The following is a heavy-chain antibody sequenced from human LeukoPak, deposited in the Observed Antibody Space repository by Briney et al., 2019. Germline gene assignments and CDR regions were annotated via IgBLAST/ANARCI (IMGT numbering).Heavy chain of an antibody. J-gene: IGHJ5*02. CDR1: GFTFSSYA. V-gene: IGHV3-23*01. CDR2: ISASGGST. Sequence: GGSLRLSCAASGFTFSSYAMSWVRQAPGKGLEWVSTISASGGSTYYADSVKGRFTISRDNSKNTLYLQMNSLRAEDTAVYYCAQDRFYYDSSGYYPNWFDPWGQGTLVTVSS. D-gene: IGHD3-22*01. CDR3: AQDRFYYDSSGYYPNWFDP.